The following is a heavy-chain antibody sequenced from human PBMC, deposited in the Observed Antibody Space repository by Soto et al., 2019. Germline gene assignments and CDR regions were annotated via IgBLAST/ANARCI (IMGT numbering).Heavy chain of an antibody. V-gene: IGHV4-4*02. CDR2: VYRTGST. CDR1: GGTISTFNW. CDR3: ARARATIAAAAIFDC. Sequence: SQTLSLTCAVSGGTISTFNWWSWVRQPPGKGLEWIGEVYRTGSTNYNPSLESRLTISVDKSKNQFSLKLTSVTAADTAVYYCARARATIAAAAIFDCWGQGTQVTVSS. D-gene: IGHD6-13*01. J-gene: IGHJ4*02.